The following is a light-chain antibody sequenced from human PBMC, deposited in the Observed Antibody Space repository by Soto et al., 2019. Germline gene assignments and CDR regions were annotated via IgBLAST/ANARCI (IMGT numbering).Light chain of an antibody. Sequence: EIVLTQSPATLSVSPGEGATLYCRDSQSVISNLAWYQHKPGQAPRLIIYGVSTRETGIPARFSGSGAETEFTRTISSLQSEDFAVDYCQQYNDWTRTFGQGTKVDIK. CDR3: QQYNDWTRT. CDR2: GVS. V-gene: IGKV3-15*01. CDR1: QSVISN. J-gene: IGKJ1*01.